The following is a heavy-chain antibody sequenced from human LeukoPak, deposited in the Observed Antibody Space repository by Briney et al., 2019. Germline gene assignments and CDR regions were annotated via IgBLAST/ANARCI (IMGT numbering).Heavy chain of an antibody. D-gene: IGHD5-12*01. J-gene: IGHJ4*02. CDR1: GGSISSSNYY. V-gene: IGHV4-39*07. CDR2: IYHSGST. CDR3: ARVSGYDWESFYDY. Sequence: SETLSLTCTVSGGSISSSNYYWGWIRQPPGKGLEWIGSIYHSGSTYYNPSLKSRVTISVDTSKNQFSLKLNSVTAADTAVYYCARVSGYDWESFYDYWGQGTLVTVSS.